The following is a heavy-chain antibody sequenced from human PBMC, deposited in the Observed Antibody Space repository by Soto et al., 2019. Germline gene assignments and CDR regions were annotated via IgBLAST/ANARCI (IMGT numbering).Heavy chain of an antibody. V-gene: IGHV1-46*01. CDR3: ARRGMSKIGFDS. D-gene: IGHD3-10*01. CDR2: FNPSGDAT. J-gene: IGHJ3*02. CDR1: GYIFSNYY. Sequence: ASVKVSCKASGYIFSNYYLHWVRQAPGQGLEWMGVFNPSGDATHYAQNFQGRVTVTRDTSSSTVYMELSNLTSDDTAVYYCARRGMSKIGFDSWGQGTRVTVSS.